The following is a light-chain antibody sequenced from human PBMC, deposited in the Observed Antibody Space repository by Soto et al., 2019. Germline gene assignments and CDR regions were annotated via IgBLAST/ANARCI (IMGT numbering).Light chain of an antibody. CDR3: SSYTSSSTLV. CDR1: SSDVGGYSY. V-gene: IGLV2-14*01. Sequence: QSVLTQPASVSGSPGQSIAISCTGSSSDVGGYSYVSWYQQHPGKAPKLMIYDVSNRPSGVSDRFSGSRSGNTASLTISELQAEDEADYYCSSYTSSSTLVFGGGTKLTVL. J-gene: IGLJ2*01. CDR2: DVS.